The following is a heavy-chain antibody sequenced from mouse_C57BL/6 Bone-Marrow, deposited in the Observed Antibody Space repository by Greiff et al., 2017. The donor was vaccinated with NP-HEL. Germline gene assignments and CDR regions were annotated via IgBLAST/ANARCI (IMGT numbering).Heavy chain of an antibody. J-gene: IGHJ3*01. CDR3: ARGKAGAY. CDR2: IYPRSGNT. CDR1: GYTFTSYG. V-gene: IGHV1-81*01. Sequence: QVQLQQSGAELARPGASVKLSCKASGYTFTSYGISWVKQRTGQGLEWIGEIYPRSGNTYYNEKFKGKATLTADKSSSTAYMELRSLTSEDSAVYFCARGKAGAYWGQGTLVTVSA.